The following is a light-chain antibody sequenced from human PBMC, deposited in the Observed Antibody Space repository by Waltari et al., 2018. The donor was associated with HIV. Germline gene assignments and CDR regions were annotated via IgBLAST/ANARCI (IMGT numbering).Light chain of an antibody. CDR1: KLGDKY. CDR3: QAWDSSIVV. V-gene: IGLV3-1*01. J-gene: IGLJ2*01. Sequence: SYELTQPPSVSVSPGQTASITCSGDKLGDKYVCWYQQKPGQSPVLVIYQDSKRPSGIPERFSGSNSGTTATLTLSGTQAMGEADYYCQAWDSSIVVFGGGTKLTVL. CDR2: QDS.